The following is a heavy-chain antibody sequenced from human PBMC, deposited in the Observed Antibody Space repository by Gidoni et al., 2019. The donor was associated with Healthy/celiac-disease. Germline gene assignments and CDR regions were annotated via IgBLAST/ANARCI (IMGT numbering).Heavy chain of an antibody. CDR3: ATGPLVYSSDLYYFDY. CDR2: FDPEDGET. CDR1: GYTLTELS. D-gene: IGHD6-19*01. J-gene: IGHJ4*02. Sequence: QVQLVQSGAEVKKPGASVKVSCKVSGYTLTELSMHWVRQAPGKGLEWMGGFDPEDGETIYAQKFQGRVTMTEDTSTDTAYMELSSLRSEDTAVYYCATGPLVYSSDLYYFDYWGQGTLVTVSS. V-gene: IGHV1-24*01.